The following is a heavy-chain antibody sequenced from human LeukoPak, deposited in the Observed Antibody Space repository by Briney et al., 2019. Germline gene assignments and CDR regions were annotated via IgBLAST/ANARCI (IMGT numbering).Heavy chain of an antibody. V-gene: IGHV3-30*02. D-gene: IGHD2-2*01. CDR2: IRYDGNNK. CDR1: GFTFSTYA. CDR3: AKDQGYQLLFYGAFDI. J-gene: IGHJ3*02. Sequence: GGSLRLSCAASGFTFSTYAMHWVRQAPGKGLEWVAFIRYDGNNKYYADSVKGRCTISRDNSKSTLYLQINSLRAVDTAVYYCAKDQGYQLLFYGAFDIWGQGTMVTVSS.